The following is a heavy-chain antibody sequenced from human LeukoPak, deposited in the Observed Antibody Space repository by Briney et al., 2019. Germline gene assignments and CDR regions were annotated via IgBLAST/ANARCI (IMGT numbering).Heavy chain of an antibody. CDR1: GVSFRSYY. Sequence: PSETLSLTCTVSGVSFRSYYWSWIRQPPGKGLEWIGYIYYSGSTKYNPSLKSRVTISVDASKTQFSLKLNSVTAADTAVYYCARGSRQLYYFDYWGQGTLVTVSS. CDR3: ARGSRQLYYFDY. V-gene: IGHV4-59*01. J-gene: IGHJ4*02. D-gene: IGHD1-1*01. CDR2: IYYSGST.